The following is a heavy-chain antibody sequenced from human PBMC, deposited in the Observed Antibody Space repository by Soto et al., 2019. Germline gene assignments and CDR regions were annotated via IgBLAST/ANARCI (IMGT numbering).Heavy chain of an antibody. D-gene: IGHD1-26*01. CDR3: ARREIQGPIDY. V-gene: IGHV4-30-2*01. CDR1: GDTISTGGYT. Sequence: SETLSLTCDGSGDTISTGGYTWAWIRQPPGKALEWIGHTYHSGNPYYNPSLKSRVIISVDRSKNRFSLKVSSVTAADTAVYYCARREIQGPIDYWGQGTLVTVSS. CDR2: TYHSGNP. J-gene: IGHJ4*02.